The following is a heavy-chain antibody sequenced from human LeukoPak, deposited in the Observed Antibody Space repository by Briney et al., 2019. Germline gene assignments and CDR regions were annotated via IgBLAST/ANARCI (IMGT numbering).Heavy chain of an antibody. Sequence: GGSLRLSCAATGFTFSSYAMSWVRQAPGKGLEWVSAISGSGGSTYYADSVKGRFTISRDNSKNTLDLQMNNLRADDTAVYYCVQKGQNHNYGKSDWGQGTLVTVSS. D-gene: IGHD4-11*01. CDR1: GFTFSSYA. CDR3: VQKGQNHNYGKSD. CDR2: ISGSGGST. V-gene: IGHV3-23*01. J-gene: IGHJ4*02.